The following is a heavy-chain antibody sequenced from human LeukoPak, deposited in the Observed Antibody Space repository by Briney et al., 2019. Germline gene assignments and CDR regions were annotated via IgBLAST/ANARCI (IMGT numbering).Heavy chain of an antibody. Sequence: SETLSLTCTVSGGSISSYYWIWIRQPAGKGLEWIGRIYTSGSTNFNPSLWSRVTMSVDMSKNQFSLKLTSVTAADTAVYYCARRAGDAYYFDYWGQGTLVTVSS. V-gene: IGHV4-4*07. CDR1: GGSISSYY. D-gene: IGHD3-16*01. CDR2: IYTSGST. J-gene: IGHJ4*02. CDR3: ARRAGDAYYFDY.